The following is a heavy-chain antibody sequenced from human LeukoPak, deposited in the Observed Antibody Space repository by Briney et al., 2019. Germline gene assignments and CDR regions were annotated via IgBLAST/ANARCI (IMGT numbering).Heavy chain of an antibody. CDR3: ARDGVPGSFLEWLSYNWFDP. D-gene: IGHD3-3*01. CDR2: ISAYNGNT. J-gene: IGHJ5*02. V-gene: IGHV1-18*01. CDR1: GYTFTSYG. Sequence: ASVKVSCKASGYTFTSYGISWVRQAPGQGLEWMGWISAYNGNTNYAQKLQGRVTMTTDTSTSTAYMELRSLRSDDTAVYYCARDGVPGSFLEWLSYNWFDPWGQGTLVTVSS.